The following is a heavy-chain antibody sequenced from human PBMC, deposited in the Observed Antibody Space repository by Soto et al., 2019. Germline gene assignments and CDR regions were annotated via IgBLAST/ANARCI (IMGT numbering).Heavy chain of an antibody. CDR1: GGTFSSYA. CDR3: ARDDIVVVVAATYGMDV. J-gene: IGHJ6*02. V-gene: IGHV1-69*13. CDR2: IIPIFGTA. Sequence: SVKVSCKASGGTFSSYAISWVRQAPGQGLEWMGGIIPIFGTANYAQKSQGRVTITADESTSTAYMELSSLRSEDTAVYYCARDDIVVVVAATYGMDVWGQGTTVTVSS. D-gene: IGHD2-15*01.